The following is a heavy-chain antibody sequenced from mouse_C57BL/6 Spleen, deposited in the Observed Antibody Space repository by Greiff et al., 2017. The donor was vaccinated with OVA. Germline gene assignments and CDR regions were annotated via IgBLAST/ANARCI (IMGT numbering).Heavy chain of an antibody. CDR1: GYAFSSSW. CDR2: IYPGDGDT. CDR3: ARARGYDSYCYFDV. D-gene: IGHD2-2*01. V-gene: IGHV1-82*01. J-gene: IGHJ1*03. Sequence: QVQLQQPGPELVKPGASVKISCKASGYAFSSSWMNWVKQRPGKGLEWIGRIYPGDGDTNYNGKFKGKATLTADKSSSTAYMPLSSLTSVDASVYFCARARGYDSYCYFDVWGTGTTVTVAS.